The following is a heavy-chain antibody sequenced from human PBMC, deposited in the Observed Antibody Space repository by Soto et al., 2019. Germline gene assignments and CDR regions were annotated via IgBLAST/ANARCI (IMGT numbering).Heavy chain of an antibody. CDR3: VRTSLVVAAATREDY. D-gene: IGHD2-15*01. CDR1: GFTFSSYW. CDR2: INSDGSST. Sequence: EVQLVESRGGLVQPGGSLRLSCAASGFTFSSYWMHWVRQAPWKGLVWVSRINSDGSSTIYADSVKGRFTISRDNAKNTLYLQMNSLRAEDTAVYYCVRTSLVVAAATREDYWGQGTLVTVSS. J-gene: IGHJ4*02. V-gene: IGHV3-74*01.